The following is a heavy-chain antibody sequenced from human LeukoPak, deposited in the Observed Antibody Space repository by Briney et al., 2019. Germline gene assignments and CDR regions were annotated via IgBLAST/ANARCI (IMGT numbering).Heavy chain of an antibody. CDR2: FDPEDGET. Sequence: ASVKVSCKVSGYTLTELSMHWVRQAPGKGLEGMGGFDPEDGETVYAQRFQGRVTMTEDTSTDTGYMELSSLRSEDTAVYYCATGSLRLGEFSLGYWGQGTLVTVSS. CDR1: GYTLTELS. CDR3: ATGSLRLGEFSLGY. J-gene: IGHJ4*02. V-gene: IGHV1-24*01. D-gene: IGHD3-16*02.